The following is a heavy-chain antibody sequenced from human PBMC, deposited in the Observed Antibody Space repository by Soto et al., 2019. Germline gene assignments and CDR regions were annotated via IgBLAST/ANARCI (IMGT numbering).Heavy chain of an antibody. CDR3: ARDHKWDGMDV. V-gene: IGHV4-31*03. CDR1: GGSFSSDSFI. CDR2: INYSGTT. D-gene: IGHD1-26*01. J-gene: IGHJ6*02. Sequence: SETLSLTCSVSGGSFSSDSFIWSWVRQFPGKGLEWIGYINYSGTTYYNPSLRSRITMSVDTSKNQFSLNLSSVTAADTAVYYCARDHKWDGMDVWGQGTTVTVSS.